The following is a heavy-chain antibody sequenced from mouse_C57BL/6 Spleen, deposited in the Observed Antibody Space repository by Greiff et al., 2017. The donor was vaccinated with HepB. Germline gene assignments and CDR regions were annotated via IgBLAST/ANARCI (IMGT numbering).Heavy chain of an antibody. CDR1: GYAFSSYW. J-gene: IGHJ1*03. CDR2: IYPGDGDT. Sequence: QVQLQQSGAELVKPGASVKISCKASGYAFSSYWMNWVKQGPGKGLEWIGQIYPGDGDTNYNGKFKGKATLTADKSSSTAYMQLSSLTSEDSAVYFCARRPSITTVVEPELWGTGTTVTVSS. V-gene: IGHV1-80*01. D-gene: IGHD1-1*01. CDR3: ARRPSITTVVEPEL.